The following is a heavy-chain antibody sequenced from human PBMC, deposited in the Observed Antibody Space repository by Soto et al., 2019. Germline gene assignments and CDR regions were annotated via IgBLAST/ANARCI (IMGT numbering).Heavy chain of an antibody. J-gene: IGHJ6*02. V-gene: IGHV4-59*01. D-gene: IGHD6-13*01. Sequence: QVQLQESGPGLVKPSETLSLTCTVSGGSISSYYWSWIRQPPGKGLEWIGYIYYSGSTNYNPSLKSRVTISVDTSKNQFSLKLSSVTAADTAVYYWARANSSSWYPYYYYYGMDVWGQGTTVTVSS. CDR2: IYYSGST. CDR3: ARANSSSWYPYYYYYGMDV. CDR1: GGSISSYY.